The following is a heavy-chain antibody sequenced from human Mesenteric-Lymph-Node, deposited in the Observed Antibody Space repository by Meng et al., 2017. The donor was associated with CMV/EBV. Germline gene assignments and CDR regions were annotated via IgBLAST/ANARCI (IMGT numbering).Heavy chain of an antibody. CDR1: GFTFSSYS. CDR3: ARTDPPLTIFGVRGGYYYYGMDV. Sequence: GESLKISCAASGFTFSSYSMNWVRQAPGKGLEWVSSISSSSSYIYYADSVKGRFTISRDNAKNSLYLQMNSLRAEDTAVYYCARTDPPLTIFGVRGGYYYYGMDVWGQGTTVTVSS. V-gene: IGHV3-21*01. D-gene: IGHD3-3*01. CDR2: ISSSSSYI. J-gene: IGHJ6*02.